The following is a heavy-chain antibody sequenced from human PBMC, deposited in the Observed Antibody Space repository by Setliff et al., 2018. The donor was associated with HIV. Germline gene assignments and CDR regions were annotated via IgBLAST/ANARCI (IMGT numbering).Heavy chain of an antibody. CDR1: GYDFTSTA. CDR3: ARDRATKLDY. Sequence: RASVKVSCKASGYDFTSTAINWVRQAPGQGLEWMGWINTNTGNPTYVQDFTGRFVFSLDTSVSTAYLQISSLKSDDTAVYYCARDRATKLDYWGQGTLVTVSS. V-gene: IGHV7-4-1*02. CDR2: INTNTGNP. J-gene: IGHJ4*02.